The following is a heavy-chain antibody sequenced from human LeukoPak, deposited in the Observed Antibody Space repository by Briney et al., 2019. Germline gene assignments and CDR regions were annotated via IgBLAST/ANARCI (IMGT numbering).Heavy chain of an antibody. J-gene: IGHJ4*02. D-gene: IGHD6-19*01. Sequence: GGSLRLSCAASGFTFDDYAMHWVRQAPGKGLEWVSGISWNSGSIGYADSVKGRFTISRDNAKNSLYLQMNSLRAEDTALYYCAKGAGYSSGWYLHYWGQGTLVTVSS. V-gene: IGHV3-9*01. CDR3: AKGAGYSSGWYLHY. CDR2: ISWNSGSI. CDR1: GFTFDDYA.